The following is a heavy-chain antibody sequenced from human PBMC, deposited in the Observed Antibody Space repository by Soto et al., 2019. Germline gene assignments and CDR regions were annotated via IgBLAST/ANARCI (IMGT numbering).Heavy chain of an antibody. Sequence: ASVKVSCKASGYSFTDYHMHWVRQAPGQGLEWLGRINPKSGGTSTAQKFQGWVTMTTDTSISTASMELTRLTSDDTAIYYCARGDSTDCSNGVCSFFYNHDMDVWGQ. J-gene: IGHJ6*02. D-gene: IGHD2-8*01. V-gene: IGHV1-2*04. CDR1: GYSFTDYH. CDR2: INPKSGGT. CDR3: ARGDSTDCSNGVCSFFYNHDMDV.